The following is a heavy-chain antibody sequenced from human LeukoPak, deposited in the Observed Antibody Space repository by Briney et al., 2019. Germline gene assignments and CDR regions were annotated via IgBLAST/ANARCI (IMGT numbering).Heavy chain of an antibody. D-gene: IGHD2-21*01. CDR2: IYSSGNA. CDR3: ARDYSEDAYPYYLDY. Sequence: SETLSLTCTVSGGSISNFYWNWIRQPAGKGLEWIGRIYSSGNANYNPSLKSRVTLSVDTSKNQFSLKLSSVTAADTAIYYCARDYSEDAYPYYLDYWGQGTLVTVSS. V-gene: IGHV4-4*07. CDR1: GGSISNFY. J-gene: IGHJ4*02.